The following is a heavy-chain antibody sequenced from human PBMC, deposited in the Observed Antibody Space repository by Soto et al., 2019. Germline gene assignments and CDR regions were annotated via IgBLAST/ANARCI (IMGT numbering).Heavy chain of an antibody. V-gene: IGHV1-3*01. CDR1: GYTFTNYA. CDR2: INAGNGNT. Sequence: ASVKVSCKASGYTFTNYAMHWVRQAPGQRLEWMGWINAGNGNTKVPQKFQGRVTMTRDTSTSTVYMELNSLRAEDTAVYYCARFYYDSSGYLPSPYYYYYGMDVWGQGTTVTVSS. J-gene: IGHJ6*02. CDR3: ARFYYDSSGYLPSPYYYYYGMDV. D-gene: IGHD3-22*01.